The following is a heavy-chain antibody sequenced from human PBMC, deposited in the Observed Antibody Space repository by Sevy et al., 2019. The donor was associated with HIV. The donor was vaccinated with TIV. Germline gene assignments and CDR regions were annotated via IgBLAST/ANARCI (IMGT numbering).Heavy chain of an antibody. D-gene: IGHD1-26*01. Sequence: SETLSLTCTVSGASITTYYWSWFRQPAGKGLEWIGRMHSDGNTNYNPSLQGRVTMSFDTSKNKFSLTLDFVTAADAAVYYCAGDTGRNYWGQGILVTVSS. CDR3: AGDTGRNY. V-gene: IGHV4-4*07. CDR1: GASITTYY. J-gene: IGHJ4*02. CDR2: MHSDGNT.